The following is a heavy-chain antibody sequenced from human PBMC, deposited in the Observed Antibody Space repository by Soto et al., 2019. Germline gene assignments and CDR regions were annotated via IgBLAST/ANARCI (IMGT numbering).Heavy chain of an antibody. CDR3: ANEYSGYSSGCCAFDI. CDR1: GGSISSYY. V-gene: IGHV4-59*01. CDR2: IYYSGST. J-gene: IGHJ3*02. Sequence: SETLSLTCTVSGGSISSYYWSWIRQPPGKGLEWIGYIYYSGSTNYNPSLKSRVTISVDTSKNQFSLKLSSVTAADTAVYYCANEYSGYSSGCCAFDIWGQGTMVTVSS. D-gene: IGHD6-19*01.